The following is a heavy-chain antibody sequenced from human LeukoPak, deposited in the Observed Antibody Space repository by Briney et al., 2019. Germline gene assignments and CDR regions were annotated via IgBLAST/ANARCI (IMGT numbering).Heavy chain of an antibody. J-gene: IGHJ4*02. V-gene: IGHV4-34*01. CDR3: ARGTAMAPYYFDY. CDR2: INHSGST. Sequence: ETLSLTCAVYGGSSSGYYWSWIRQPPGKGLEWIGEINHSGSTNYNPSLKSRVTISVDTSKNQFSLKLSSVTAADTAVYYWARGTAMAPYYFDYWGQGTLVTVSS. CDR1: GGSSSGYY. D-gene: IGHD5-18*01.